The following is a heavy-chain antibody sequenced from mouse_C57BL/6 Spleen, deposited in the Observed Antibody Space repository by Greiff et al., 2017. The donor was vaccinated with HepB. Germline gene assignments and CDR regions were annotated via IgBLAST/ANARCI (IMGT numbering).Heavy chain of an antibody. CDR2: IDPEDGDT. J-gene: IGHJ4*01. CDR1: GFNIKDYY. CDR3: YTGDYDYDGADYYDIDY. V-gene: IGHV14-1*01. D-gene: IGHD2-4*01. Sequence: EVQLQQSGAELVRPGASVKLSCTASGFNIKDYYMHWVKQRPEQGLEWIGRIDPEDGDTEYAPKFQGKATKTADTSSKTACLQLSRLTSEDTAVYDCYTGDYDYDGADYYDIDYWGQGTSVTVSS.